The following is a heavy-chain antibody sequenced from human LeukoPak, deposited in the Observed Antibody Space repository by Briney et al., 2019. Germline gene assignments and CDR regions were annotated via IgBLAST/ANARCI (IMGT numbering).Heavy chain of an antibody. Sequence: SETLSLTCAVYGGSISGYYWSWIRQPPGKGLEWVGEIHYTGGTSYNPSLKSRATISIDTSKNQLSLKLSSVTAADTAVYYCARGNNLSGYCFDFWGQGALVTVSS. CDR2: IHYTGGT. J-gene: IGHJ4*02. CDR3: ARGNNLSGYCFDF. D-gene: IGHD3-9*01. CDR1: GGSISGYY. V-gene: IGHV4-34*01.